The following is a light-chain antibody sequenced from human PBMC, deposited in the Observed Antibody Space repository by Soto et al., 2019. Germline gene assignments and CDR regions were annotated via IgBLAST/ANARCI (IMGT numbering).Light chain of an antibody. CDR2: DVS. CDR3: SSYTGSSTLVV. V-gene: IGLV2-14*01. CDR1: SSDVGGYNY. Sequence: QSALTQPASVSGSPGQSITISCTGTSSDVGGYNYVSWYQQHPGKAPKLMIYDVSNRPSGVSNRFSCSKSGNTASLTISGLQDEDEADYYCSSYTGSSTLVVFGGGTKLTVL. J-gene: IGLJ2*01.